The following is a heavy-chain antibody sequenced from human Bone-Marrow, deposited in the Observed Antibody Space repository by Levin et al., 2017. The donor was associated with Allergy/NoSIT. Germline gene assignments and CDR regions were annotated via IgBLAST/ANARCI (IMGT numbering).Heavy chain of an antibody. D-gene: IGHD5-24*01. V-gene: IGHV3-30*18. J-gene: IGHJ4*03. CDR2: ISYDGNNK. CDR3: ANGDHYNWEESGGFEP. CDR1: GFTFRSYG. Sequence: GGSLRLSCAASGFTFRSYGMHWVRQPPGKGLEWVSFISYDGNNKYYADSVKGRFTVFRDNSQNTLYLEMNSLRPEDTAMFYCANGDHYNWEESGGFEPWGQGTLVNVSS.